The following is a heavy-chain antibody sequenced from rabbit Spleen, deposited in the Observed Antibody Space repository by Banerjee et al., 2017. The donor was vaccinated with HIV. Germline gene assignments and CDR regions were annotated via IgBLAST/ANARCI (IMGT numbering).Heavy chain of an antibody. CDR3: ARDTGSSFSSYGMDL. D-gene: IGHD8-1*01. CDR1: GFSFSSSYS. Sequence: QSLEESGGDLVKPGASLTLTCTASGFSFSSSYSMCWFRQAPGKGLEWIVCIDTGSSGFTYFASWAKGRFTISKTSSTTVTLQMTSLTAADTATYFCARDTGSSFSSYGMDLWGPGTLVTVS. CDR2: IDTGSSGFT. V-gene: IGHV1S40*01. J-gene: IGHJ6*01.